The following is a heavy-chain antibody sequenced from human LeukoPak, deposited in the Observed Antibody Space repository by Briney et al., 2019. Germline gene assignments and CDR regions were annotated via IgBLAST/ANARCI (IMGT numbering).Heavy chain of an antibody. J-gene: IGHJ4*02. Sequence: KPSEALSLTCTVSGDSISSGDHYWTWVRQPPGKGLERIGYIRYGGSTYYNPSLKSRVIISVDMSNNQFSLSLNSLSAADSAVYYCARAAAVTNSWYYFDYWGQGTLVTVSS. CDR1: GDSISSGDHY. D-gene: IGHD2/OR15-2a*01. CDR2: IRYGGST. V-gene: IGHV4-30-4*01. CDR3: ARAAAVTNSWYYFDY.